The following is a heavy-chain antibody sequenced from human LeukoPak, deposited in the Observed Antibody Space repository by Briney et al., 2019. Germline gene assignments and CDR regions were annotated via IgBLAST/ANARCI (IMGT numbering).Heavy chain of an antibody. V-gene: IGHV3-30*03. Sequence: GRSLRLSCAASGFTFSHYGVHWVRRAPGKGLEWVAVISYDGSNKYFADSVKGRFTISRDNSKNTVFLQMNSLRAEDTAVYYCSRSSIMGARRFSDYWGQGTLVTVSS. CDR2: ISYDGSNK. J-gene: IGHJ4*02. CDR3: SRSSIMGARRFSDY. CDR1: GFTFSHYG. D-gene: IGHD1-26*01.